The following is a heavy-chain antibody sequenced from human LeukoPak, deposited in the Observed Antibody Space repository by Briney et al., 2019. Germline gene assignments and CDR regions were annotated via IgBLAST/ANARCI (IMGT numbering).Heavy chain of an antibody. CDR3: ARAGLWFGELLDY. J-gene: IGHJ4*02. CDR2: IKQDGSEK. V-gene: IGHV3-7*05. Sequence: GGSLRLSCAASGFTFSSYWMSWVRQAPGKGLEWVANIKQDGSEKYYVDSMKGRFTISRDNVKKSLYLQMNSLRAEDTAVYYCARAGLWFGELLDYWGQGTLVTVSS. D-gene: IGHD3-10*01. CDR1: GFTFSSYW.